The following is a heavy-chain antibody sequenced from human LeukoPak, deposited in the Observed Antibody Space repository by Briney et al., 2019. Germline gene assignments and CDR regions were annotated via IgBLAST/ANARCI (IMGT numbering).Heavy chain of an antibody. J-gene: IGHJ6*03. D-gene: IGHD2-8*01. CDR2: INPNSGDT. V-gene: IGHV1-2*02. CDR1: GYSFTGYY. CDR3: ARGGLRVMVYRLYYMDV. Sequence: ASVKVSCKASGYSFTGYYMHWVRQAPGQGLEWMGGINPNSGDTKYAQKFQGRVTMTRDTSISTAYMELTRLRSDDTAVYYCARGGLRVMVYRLYYMDVWGKGTPVTVSS.